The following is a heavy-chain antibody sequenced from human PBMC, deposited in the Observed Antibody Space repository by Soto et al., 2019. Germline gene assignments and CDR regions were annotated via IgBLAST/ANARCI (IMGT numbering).Heavy chain of an antibody. CDR3: ARSLFLASTDTEPFDY. V-gene: IGHV3-23*01. J-gene: IGHJ4*02. Sequence: EVQLLESGGGLVQPGGSLVLSCAASRFTFSSYAMSWVRQAPGKGVEWVSSMSGGGNDAYYAVSVKGRFTIARDNSQNTLYLQMSSLRADDTAVYYCARSLFLASTDTEPFDYWRQGALVTVSS. CDR2: MSGGGNDA. CDR1: RFTFSSYA. D-gene: IGHD3-3*02.